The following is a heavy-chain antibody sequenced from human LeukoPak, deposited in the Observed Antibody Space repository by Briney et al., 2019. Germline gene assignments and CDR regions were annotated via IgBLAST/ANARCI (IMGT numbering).Heavy chain of an antibody. D-gene: IGHD6-13*01. CDR3: AKFHATWYGDT. V-gene: IGHV5-51*01. CDR1: GYNFATYW. CDR2: IYPGNSHT. Sequence: GESLKISCQGSGYNFATYWIVWVRQMPGKGLEWMGIIYPGNSHTRYSPSFQGQVTISADTSVSTAYLHWSSLQSSDTAMYYCAKFHATWYGDTWGQGTLVTVSS. J-gene: IGHJ4*02.